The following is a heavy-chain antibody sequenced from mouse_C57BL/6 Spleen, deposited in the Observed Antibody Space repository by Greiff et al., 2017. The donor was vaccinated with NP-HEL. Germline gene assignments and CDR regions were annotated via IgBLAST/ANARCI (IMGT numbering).Heavy chain of an antibody. CDR1: GYTFTSYW. CDR2: IDPSDSYT. V-gene: IGHV1-69*01. D-gene: IGHD1-1*02. CDR3: ARSEGEWYYFDY. Sequence: QVQLQQPGAELVMPGASVKLSCKASGYTFTSYWMHWVKQRPGQGLEWIGEIDPSDSYTNYNQKFKGKSTLTVDKSSSTAYMQLSSLTSEDSAVYYCARSEGEWYYFDYWGQGTTLTVAS. J-gene: IGHJ2*01.